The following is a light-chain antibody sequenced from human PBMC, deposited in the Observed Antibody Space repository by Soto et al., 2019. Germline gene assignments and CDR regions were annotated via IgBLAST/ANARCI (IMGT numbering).Light chain of an antibody. J-gene: IGKJ4*01. Sequence: EVVMTQSPATLSVSPGEGATLSCRASQSVRSNLAWYQKKPGQSPRLLIYGASTRATAVPARFSGSGSGTEFTLTISSLQSEDFAVYYCQQYDNWPFTFGGGTQLEIK. CDR3: QQYDNWPFT. CDR1: QSVRSN. V-gene: IGKV3-15*01. CDR2: GAS.